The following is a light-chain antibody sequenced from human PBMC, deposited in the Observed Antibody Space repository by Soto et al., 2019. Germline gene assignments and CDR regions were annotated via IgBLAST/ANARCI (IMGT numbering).Light chain of an antibody. CDR2: DAS. CDR3: QQSYSTPWT. J-gene: IGKJ1*01. V-gene: IGKV1-39*01. CDR1: RSTIAKY. Sequence: DIQMTQSPSSLSASVGDRVSITCRASRSTIAKYLNWYQQKPGKAPNLLIFDASRLQSGVPSRFSGSGSGTDFNLTISSLQPEDFETYYCQQSYSTPWTLGQGTKVDIK.